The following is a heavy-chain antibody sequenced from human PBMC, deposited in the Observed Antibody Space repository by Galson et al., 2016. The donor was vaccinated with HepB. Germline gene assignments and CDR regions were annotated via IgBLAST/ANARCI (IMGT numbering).Heavy chain of an antibody. J-gene: IGHJ3*02. CDR1: GGTFSSYL. CDR3: AGALGGLVGATYAFDI. CDR2: IIPLFALA. V-gene: IGHV1-69*10. D-gene: IGHD1-26*01. Sequence: SVKVSCKASGGTFSSYLISWVRQAPGQGLEWMGGIIPLFALANYAQKLQGIATITADNSTSTAYMELTSLRSEDTAVYYCAGALGGLVGATYAFDIWGQGTMVTVSS.